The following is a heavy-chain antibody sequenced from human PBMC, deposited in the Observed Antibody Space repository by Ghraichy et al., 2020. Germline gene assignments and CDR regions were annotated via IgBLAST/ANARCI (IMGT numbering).Heavy chain of an antibody. CDR3: ARTDSSGWPRFDY. D-gene: IGHD3-22*01. CDR2: ISNSGNT. J-gene: IGHJ4*02. V-gene: IGHV4-59*01. Sequence: GALSLTCTVSGGSTSSYYWSWIRQPPGKGLEWIAYISNSGNTYYNPSLKSRVTISVDTSKNQFSLKLRFVTAVDTAVYYCARTDSSGWPRFDYWGQGALVTVSS. CDR1: GGSTSSYY.